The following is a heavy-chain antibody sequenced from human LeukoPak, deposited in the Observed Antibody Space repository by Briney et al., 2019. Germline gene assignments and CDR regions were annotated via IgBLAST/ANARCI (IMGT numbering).Heavy chain of an antibody. CDR3: AKSSSGWYGGLDY. CDR2: ISGGGGNT. J-gene: IGHJ4*02. V-gene: IGHV3-23*01. CDR1: KFAFSSYA. Sequence: GGSLRLSCAASKFAFSSYAMSWVRQAPGKGLEWVSAISGGGGNTYYADSVKGRFTISRDNSKNTLYLQMNSLRAGDTAVYYCAKSSSGWYGGLDYWGQGTLVTVSS. D-gene: IGHD6-19*01.